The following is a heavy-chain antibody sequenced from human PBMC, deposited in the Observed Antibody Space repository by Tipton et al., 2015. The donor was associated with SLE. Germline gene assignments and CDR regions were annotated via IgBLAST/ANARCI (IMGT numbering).Heavy chain of an antibody. CDR3: AKEAGAYWGYYFDY. CDR1: GFAFNFYG. V-gene: IGHV3-30*02. D-gene: IGHD2-8*02. CDR2: IRFNGDNR. J-gene: IGHJ4*02. Sequence: SLRLSCDTSGFAFNFYGIHWVRQAPGKGLEWVALIRFNGDNRYYAESVKGRFTFSRDSLKNTLYLQINNVRREDTGTYYCAKEAGAYWGYYFDYWGQGTLVTVSS.